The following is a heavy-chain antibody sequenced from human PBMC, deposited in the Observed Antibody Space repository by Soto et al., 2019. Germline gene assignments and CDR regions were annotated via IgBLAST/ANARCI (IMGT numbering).Heavy chain of an antibody. V-gene: IGHV3-33*01. CDR2: IWYDGRNE. Sequence: QLVESGGGVVQPGRSLRLSCAASGFTFSSYGMHWVRQAPGKGLEWVAVIWYDGRNEYYADSVKGRFTISRDNSKNTLYLQMNSLRAEDTAVYYCVRDWLYDSPVDCWGQGTLVTVST. D-gene: IGHD3-16*01. CDR3: VRDWLYDSPVDC. CDR1: GFTFSSYG. J-gene: IGHJ4*02.